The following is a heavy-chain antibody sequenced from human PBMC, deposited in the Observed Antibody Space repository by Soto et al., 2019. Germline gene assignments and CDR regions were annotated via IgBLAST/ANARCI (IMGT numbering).Heavy chain of an antibody. CDR3: AREFPFLEWNDY. D-gene: IGHD3-3*02. CDR2: INPNSGGT. J-gene: IGHJ4*02. Sequence: ASVKVSCKASGYTFTGYYMHWVRQAPGQGLEWMGWINPNSGGTNYAQKFQGRVTMTRDTSISTAYMELSRLRSDDTAVYYCAREFPFLEWNDYWGQGTLVTVSS. V-gene: IGHV1-2*02. CDR1: GYTFTGYY.